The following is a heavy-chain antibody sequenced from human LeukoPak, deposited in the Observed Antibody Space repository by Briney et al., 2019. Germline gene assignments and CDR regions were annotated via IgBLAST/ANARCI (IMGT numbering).Heavy chain of an antibody. V-gene: IGHV3-23*01. CDR3: AKRKKGSGSYYNPVYYYYMDV. J-gene: IGHJ6*03. CDR1: GFTFSSYA. D-gene: IGHD3-10*01. CDR2: ISGSGGST. Sequence: GGSLRLSCAASGFTFSSYAMSWVRQAPGKGLEWVSAISGSGGSTYYADSVKGRFTISRDNSKNTLYLQMNSLRAEDTAVYYCAKRKKGSGSYYNPVYYYYMDVWGKGTTVTISS.